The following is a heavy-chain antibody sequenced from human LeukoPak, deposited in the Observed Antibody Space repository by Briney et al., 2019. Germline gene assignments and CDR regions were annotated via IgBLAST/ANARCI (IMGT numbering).Heavy chain of an antibody. V-gene: IGHV3-23*01. D-gene: IGHD4-17*01. CDR2: ISSSGGSI. J-gene: IGHJ6*02. CDR1: GFTFSSYA. CDR3: AKDGYGDYSDYLYYRGMDV. Sequence: PGGSLRLSCAASGFTFSSYAMSWVRQAPEKGLEWVSSISSSGGSIYYADSVKGGFTMSRHNSKNTLYLQMNSLRAEDTAVYYCAKDGYGDYSDYLYYRGMDVSGQGTTVTVSS.